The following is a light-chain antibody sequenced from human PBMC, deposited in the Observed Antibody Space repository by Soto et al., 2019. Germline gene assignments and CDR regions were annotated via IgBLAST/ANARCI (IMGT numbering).Light chain of an antibody. CDR2: KAS. Sequence: DIQRTQSPSTLSASVGDRVTITCRASQSISSWLAWYQQKPGKAPKLLIYKASSLESGVPSRFSGSGSGTEFTLTISSLHPDDFATYYCQHYNSYSEAFGQGTKVE. J-gene: IGKJ1*01. CDR3: QHYNSYSEA. CDR1: QSISSW. V-gene: IGKV1-5*03.